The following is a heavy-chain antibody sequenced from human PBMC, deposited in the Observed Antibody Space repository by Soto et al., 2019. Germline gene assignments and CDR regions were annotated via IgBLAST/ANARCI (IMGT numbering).Heavy chain of an antibody. J-gene: IGHJ6*02. CDR2: IYSGGTT. CDR1: GFTVSSDY. D-gene: IGHD5-12*01. Sequence: EVQVVESGGGLVQPGGSLRLSCAASGFTVSSDYMSWVRQAPGKGLEWVSVIYSGGTTYYADSVKGRFTISRDSSKNTLYLHMNSLRAEDTAVYYCARDPGYRTGVRVWGQGTTVTVSS. V-gene: IGHV3-66*01. CDR3: ARDPGYRTGVRV.